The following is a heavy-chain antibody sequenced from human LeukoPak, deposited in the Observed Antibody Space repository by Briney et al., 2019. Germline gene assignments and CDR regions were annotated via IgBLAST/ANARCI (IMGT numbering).Heavy chain of an antibody. D-gene: IGHD2-15*01. CDR2: IYYSGST. Sequence: PSETLSLTCTVSGGSISSSSYYWGWIRQPPGKGLEWIGSIYYSGSTYYNPSLKSRVTISVDTSKNQFSLKLSSVTAADTAAYYCARVAASRYYFDYWGQGTLVTVSS. V-gene: IGHV4-39*07. J-gene: IGHJ4*02. CDR1: GGSISSSSYY. CDR3: ARVAASRYYFDY.